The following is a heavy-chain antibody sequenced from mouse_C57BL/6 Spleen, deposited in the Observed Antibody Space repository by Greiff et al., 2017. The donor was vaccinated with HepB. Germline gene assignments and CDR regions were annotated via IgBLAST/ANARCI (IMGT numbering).Heavy chain of an antibody. CDR2: ISSGISTI. CDR1: GFTFSDYG. CDR3: ARGDCNGPSLDY. J-gene: IGHJ2*01. D-gene: IGHD1-1*01. V-gene: IGHV5-17*01. Sequence: EVQLVESGGGLVKPGGSLKLSCAASGFTFSDYGMHWVRQSPEKGLEWVAYISSGISTIYYPDTVKGRVTISRDNAKSTLFMQISSLTSEDTAVYYCARGDCNGPSLDYWGQGTTVTVSS.